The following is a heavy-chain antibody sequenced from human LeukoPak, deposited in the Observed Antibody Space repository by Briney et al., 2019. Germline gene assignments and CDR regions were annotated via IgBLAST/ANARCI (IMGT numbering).Heavy chain of an antibody. Sequence: ASVKVSCKASGYTFTSYDINWVRQATGQGLEWMGWMNPNSGNTGHAQKFQGRVTMTRNTSISTAYMELSSLRSEDTAVYYCARMAETYYDFWSGYYTPEYFQHWGQGTLVTVSS. CDR3: ARMAETYYDFWSGYYTPEYFQH. J-gene: IGHJ1*01. CDR1: GYTFTSYD. CDR2: MNPNSGNT. V-gene: IGHV1-8*01. D-gene: IGHD3-3*01.